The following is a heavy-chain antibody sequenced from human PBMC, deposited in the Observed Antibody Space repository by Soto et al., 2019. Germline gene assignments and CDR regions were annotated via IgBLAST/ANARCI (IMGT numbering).Heavy chain of an antibody. J-gene: IGHJ4*02. Sequence: SVKVSCKASGGTFSSYAISWVRQAPGQGLEWMGGIIPIFGTANYAQKFQGRVTITADESTSTAYMELRSLRSDDTAVYYCARLSGGTENIYFDYWGQGTLVTVSS. CDR3: ARLSGGTENIYFDY. CDR1: GGTFSSYA. CDR2: IIPIFGTA. D-gene: IGHD2-8*02. V-gene: IGHV1-69*13.